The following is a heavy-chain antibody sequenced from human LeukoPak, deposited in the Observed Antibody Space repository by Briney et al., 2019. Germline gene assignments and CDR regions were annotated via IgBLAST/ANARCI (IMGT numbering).Heavy chain of an antibody. CDR3: AKTGGIAAAH. D-gene: IGHD6-13*01. V-gene: IGHV3-23*01. Sequence: GGSLRLSCAASGFTFSSYGMHWVRQAPGKGLEWVSAISGSGGSTYYADSVKGRFTISRDNSKNTLYLQMNSLRAEDTALYYCAKTGGIAAAHWGQGTLVTVSS. CDR2: ISGSGGST. CDR1: GFTFSSYG. J-gene: IGHJ4*02.